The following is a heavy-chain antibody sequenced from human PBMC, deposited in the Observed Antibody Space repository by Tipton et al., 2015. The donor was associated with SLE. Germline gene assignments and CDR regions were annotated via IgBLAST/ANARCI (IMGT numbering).Heavy chain of an antibody. J-gene: IGHJ3*02. Sequence: TLSLTCTVSGGSISSGSYYWSWIRQPPGKGLEWIGYIYYSGSTNYNPSLKSRVTISVNTSKNQFSLKLSSVTAADTAVYYCAREYYYDSSGAFDIWGQGTMVTVSS. V-gene: IGHV4-61*01. CDR3: AREYYYDSSGAFDI. CDR2: IYYSGST. CDR1: GGSISSGSYY. D-gene: IGHD3-22*01.